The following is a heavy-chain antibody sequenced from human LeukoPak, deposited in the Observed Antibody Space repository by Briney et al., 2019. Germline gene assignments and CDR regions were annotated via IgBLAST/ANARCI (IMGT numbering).Heavy chain of an antibody. CDR3: ARSSRRFLEWFSDAFDI. J-gene: IGHJ3*02. CDR1: GYTFTSYG. V-gene: IGHV1-18*01. D-gene: IGHD3-3*01. Sequence: ASVKVSCKASGYTFTSYGISWVRQAPGQGLEWMGWISAYNGNTNYAQKLQGRVTMTTDTSTSTAYMELRSLRSDDTAVYYCARSSRRFLEWFSDAFDIWGQGTMVTVSS. CDR2: ISAYNGNT.